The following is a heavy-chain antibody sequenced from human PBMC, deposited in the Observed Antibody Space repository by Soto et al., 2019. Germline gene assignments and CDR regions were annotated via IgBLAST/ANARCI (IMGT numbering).Heavy chain of an antibody. CDR2: ITGSGAPA. CDR1: GFTFSTYA. D-gene: IGHD2-8*01. V-gene: IGHV3-23*01. Sequence: EVQLLESGEGLVQPGGSLRISCAASGFTFSTYALTWVRQPPGKGLEWVAAITGSGAPANYADSVKGRFTISRDNSKNTLYLQMSSLTAEDTAVYFCAKDPNGDYVGAFDFWGRGTLVTVSS. CDR3: AKDPNGDYVGAFDF. J-gene: IGHJ3*01.